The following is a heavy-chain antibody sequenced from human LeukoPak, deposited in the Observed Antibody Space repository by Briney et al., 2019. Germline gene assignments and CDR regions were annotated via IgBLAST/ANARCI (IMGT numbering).Heavy chain of an antibody. CDR2: ISYDGSNK. D-gene: IGHD3-10*01. V-gene: IGHV3-30*04. J-gene: IGHJ4*02. CDR3: AKVWTFYGSGSYYNHNPSDY. Sequence: PGRSLRLSCAASGFTFSSYAMHWVRQAPGKGLEWVAVISYDGSNKYYADSVKGRFTISRDNSKNTLYLQMNSLRAEDTAVYYCAKVWTFYGSGSYYNHNPSDYWGQGTLVTVSS. CDR1: GFTFSSYA.